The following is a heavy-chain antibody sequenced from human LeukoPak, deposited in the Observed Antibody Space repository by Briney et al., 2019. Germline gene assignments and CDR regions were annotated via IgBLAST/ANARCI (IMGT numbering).Heavy chain of an antibody. CDR3: AKDERNCGGDCYNFDY. V-gene: IGHV3-30*02. D-gene: IGHD2-21*01. Sequence: EGSLGLSCAASGFTFSSYGMHWVRQAPGKGLEWMAFIRYDGSNKYYADSVKGRFTISRDNSKNTLYLQMNSLRAEDTAVYYCAKDERNCGGDCYNFDYWGQGTLVTVPS. CDR2: IRYDGSNK. J-gene: IGHJ4*02. CDR1: GFTFSSYG.